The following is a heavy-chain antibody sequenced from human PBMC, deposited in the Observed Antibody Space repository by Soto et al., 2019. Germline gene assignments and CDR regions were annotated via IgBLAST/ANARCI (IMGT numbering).Heavy chain of an antibody. V-gene: IGHV3-9*01. CDR3: AKGIAAAGYYFDY. J-gene: IGHJ4*02. D-gene: IGHD6-13*01. CDR2: ISWNSGSI. CDR1: GFTFDDYA. Sequence: VQLVESGGGVVQPGRSLRLSCAASGFTFDDYAMHWVRQAPGKGLEWVSGISWNSGSIGYADSVKGRFTISRDNAKNSLYLQMNSLRAEDTALYYCAKGIAAAGYYFDYWGQGTLVTVSS.